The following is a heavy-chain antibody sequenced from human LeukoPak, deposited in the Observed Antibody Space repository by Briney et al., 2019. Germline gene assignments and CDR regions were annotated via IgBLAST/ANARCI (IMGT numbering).Heavy chain of an antibody. Sequence: SETLSLTCTVSGGSISSSSYYWGWLRQPPGRGLEWIGSIYYSGSTYYNPSLKSRVTISVDTSKNQFSLKLSSVTAADTAEYYCARVPAPAFHPHKTYYFDYWGQGTLVTVSS. V-gene: IGHV4-39*07. CDR3: ARVPAPAFHPHKTYYFDY. D-gene: IGHD2-2*01. CDR2: IYYSGST. CDR1: GGSISSSSYY. J-gene: IGHJ4*02.